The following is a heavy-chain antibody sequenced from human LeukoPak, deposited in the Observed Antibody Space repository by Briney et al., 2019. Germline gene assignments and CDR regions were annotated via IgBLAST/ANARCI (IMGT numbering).Heavy chain of an antibody. D-gene: IGHD2-8*01. CDR3: ERDDAPGGGYLDY. CDR1: GFTFNNYA. CDR2: VSGSGDST. Sequence: GGSLRLSCAASGFTFNNYAMSWVRQAAGKGLEWVSRVSGSGDSTSNADSVKGRFTISRDNSKNTLYLQMNSLRAEDTALYYCERDDAPGGGYLDYWGQGTLVTVSS. J-gene: IGHJ4*02. V-gene: IGHV3-23*01.